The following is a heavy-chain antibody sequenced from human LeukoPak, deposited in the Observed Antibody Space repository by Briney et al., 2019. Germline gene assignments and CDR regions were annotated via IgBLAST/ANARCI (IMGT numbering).Heavy chain of an antibody. V-gene: IGHV3-64*01. CDR1: GPTFSNYA. CDR3: ARDLRLKELAYCGGDCLDY. Sequence: GGSLRLSCAASGPTFSNYAMHWVRQAPGKGLEYVSAISSNGGSTYYANSVKGRFTISRDNSKNTLYLQMGSLRAEDMAVYYCARDLRLKELAYCGGDCLDYWGQGTLVTVSS. D-gene: IGHD2-21*02. J-gene: IGHJ4*02. CDR2: ISSNGGST.